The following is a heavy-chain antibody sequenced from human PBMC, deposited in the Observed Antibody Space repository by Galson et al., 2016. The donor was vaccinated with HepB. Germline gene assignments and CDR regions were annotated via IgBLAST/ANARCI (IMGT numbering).Heavy chain of an antibody. V-gene: IGHV3-23*01. CDR1: EFTFGSYA. CDR3: AKAATPVFYYHGMDV. Sequence: SLRLSCAASEFTFGSYAMSWVRQAPGRGLEWVSAIDSSGHSTYYTDSVKGRFTISRDNSKKTLYLQMNSLRYEDTAVYYCAKAATPVFYYHGMDVWGQGTLVTVSS. CDR2: IDSSGHST. J-gene: IGHJ6*02.